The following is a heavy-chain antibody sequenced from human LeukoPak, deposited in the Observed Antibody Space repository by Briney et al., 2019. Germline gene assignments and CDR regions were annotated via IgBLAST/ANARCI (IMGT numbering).Heavy chain of an antibody. CDR3: ARALGYCSSTSCYGGGVYYYYYMDV. Sequence: SQTLSLTCAISGDSVSSNSAAWNWIRQSPSRGLEWLGRTYYRSKWYNDYAVSVKSRITINPDTSKNQFSLQLNSVTPEDTAVYYCARALGYCSSTSCYGGGVYYYYYMDVWGKGTTVTVSS. J-gene: IGHJ6*03. CDR1: GDSVSSNSAA. V-gene: IGHV6-1*01. D-gene: IGHD2-2*01. CDR2: TYYRSKWYN.